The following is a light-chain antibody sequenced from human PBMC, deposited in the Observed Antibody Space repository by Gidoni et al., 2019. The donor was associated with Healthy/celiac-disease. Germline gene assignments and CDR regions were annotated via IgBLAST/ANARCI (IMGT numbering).Light chain of an antibody. CDR3: QVWDSSSDVV. V-gene: IGLV3-21*04. CDR2: YDS. J-gene: IGLJ2*01. Sequence: SYVLTQPPSGSVAPGKTDRITCGGNNIGSKSVHWYQQEPGQAPVLVIYYDSDRPSGIPERFSGSNSGNTATLTISRVEAGDEADYYCQVWDSSSDVVFGGGTKLTVL. CDR1: NIGSKS.